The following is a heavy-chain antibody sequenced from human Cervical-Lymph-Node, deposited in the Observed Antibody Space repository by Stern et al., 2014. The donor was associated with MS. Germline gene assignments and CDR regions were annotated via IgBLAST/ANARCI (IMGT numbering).Heavy chain of an antibody. CDR2: IYSRGST. V-gene: IGHV4-61*02. J-gene: IGHJ3*02. CDR1: GGSISSGNYY. D-gene: IGHD3-9*01. CDR3: ARGNYDVLTDNGGHGFDI. Sequence: QVQLQESGPGLVKPSQTLSLTCTVSGGSISSGNYYWSWIRQPAGEGLEWIGRIYSRGSTQYNPPLKSRVPISADTSTNQFSLRLSSVTAADTAVYYCARGNYDVLTDNGGHGFDIWGQGTMVTVSS.